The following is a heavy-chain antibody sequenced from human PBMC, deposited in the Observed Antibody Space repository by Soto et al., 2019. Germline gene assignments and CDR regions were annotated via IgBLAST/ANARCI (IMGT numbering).Heavy chain of an antibody. J-gene: IGHJ4*02. D-gene: IGHD1-1*01. Sequence: NPSETLSLTCTVSGDSISSYHWSWIRQPPGKGLEWIGYINHSGSTNHNPSLKSRVTLSLDMSKNHFSLKLTSVTAADTAVYYCARGAPGTGYTFDYWGQGTLVTVSS. CDR1: GDSISSYH. CDR3: ARGAPGTGYTFDY. V-gene: IGHV4-59*01. CDR2: INHSGST.